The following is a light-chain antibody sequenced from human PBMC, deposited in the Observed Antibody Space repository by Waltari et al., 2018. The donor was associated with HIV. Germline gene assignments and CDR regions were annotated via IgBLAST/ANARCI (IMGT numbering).Light chain of an antibody. J-gene: IGKJ4*01. CDR1: QSLLHSTGYNY. V-gene: IGKV2-28*01. CDR2: LGS. CDR3: MQALQTPS. Sequence: DIVMTQSPLSLPVIPGEPASITCRSSQSLLHSTGYNYLDWFLQKPGQSPQLLIYLGSERAAGVPDRFSGSGSGTDFTLKISRVEAEDVGIYYCMQALQTPSFGGGTKVEIK.